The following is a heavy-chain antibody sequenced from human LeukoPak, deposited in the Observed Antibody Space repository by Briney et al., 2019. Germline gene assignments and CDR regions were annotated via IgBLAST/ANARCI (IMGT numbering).Heavy chain of an antibody. CDR3: ARVPLEPGSRPSYYFDY. J-gene: IGHJ4*02. CDR1: GGSISSGGYY. V-gene: IGHV4-31*03. Sequence: SETLSLTCTVSGGSISSGGYYWSWIRQHPGKGLEWIGYIYYSGSTYYNPSLKSRVTISVDTSKNQFSLKLSSVTAADTAVYYCARVPLEPGSRPSYYFDYWGQGTLVTVSS. CDR2: IYYSGST. D-gene: IGHD2-15*01.